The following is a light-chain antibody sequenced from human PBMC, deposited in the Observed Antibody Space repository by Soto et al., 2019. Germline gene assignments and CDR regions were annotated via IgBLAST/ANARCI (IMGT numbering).Light chain of an antibody. CDR1: NSNLGAGYY. CDR2: GNR. J-gene: IGLJ3*02. Sequence: QSVLTQPPSVSGAPGQRVTISCTGNNSNLGAGYYVHWYKQLPGAAPKLVIFGNRNRPSGVPERFSGYKSGTSASLAITGLPDEDEADYYCQAYDYSLRAFVFGGGTKHTVL. CDR3: QAYDYSLRAFV. V-gene: IGLV1-40*01.